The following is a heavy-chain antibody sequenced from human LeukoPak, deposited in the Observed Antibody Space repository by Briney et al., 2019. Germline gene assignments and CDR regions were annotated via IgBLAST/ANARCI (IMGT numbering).Heavy chain of an antibody. V-gene: IGHV4-31*03. CDR1: GGSVSSGDYY. CDR2: IFYSGNT. J-gene: IGHJ6*02. CDR3: ARAGVTMIRGVITEYRGDV. D-gene: IGHD3-10*01. Sequence: SETLSLTCTVSGGSVSSGDYYWSWIRQHPGKGLQWIGHIFYSGNTHYNPSLKSRLNMSIDTSKNQFSLRLSSVAAADTAVYYCARAGVTMIRGVITEYRGDVWGQGTTVTVSS.